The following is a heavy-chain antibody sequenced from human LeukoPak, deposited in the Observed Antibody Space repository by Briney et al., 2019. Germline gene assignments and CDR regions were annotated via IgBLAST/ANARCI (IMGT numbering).Heavy chain of an antibody. Sequence: ASVKVSCKASGYTFTGYYMHWVRQAPGEGLEWMGWINPNSGDTNYAQKFQGRVTMTSDTSISTAYMELSRLRSDDTAVYYCARTMANWFDPWGQGTLVTVSS. CDR2: INPNSGDT. J-gene: IGHJ5*02. V-gene: IGHV1-2*02. D-gene: IGHD4/OR15-4a*01. CDR3: ARTMANWFDP. CDR1: GYTFTGYY.